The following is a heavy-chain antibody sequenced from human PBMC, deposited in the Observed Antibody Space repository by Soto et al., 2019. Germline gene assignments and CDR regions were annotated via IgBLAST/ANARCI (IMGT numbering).Heavy chain of an antibody. Sequence: QVQLQESGPGLVKPSQTLSLTCSVSGGSISSGAYYWSWIRQVPGKGLEWIGFISYSGSSSYNPSLKIRVTISVDTSKNKFSRKLNSVTAADSAVYFCARGVLVWGQGTLVTVSS. CDR2: ISYSGSS. D-gene: IGHD3-16*01. CDR1: GGSISSGAYY. V-gene: IGHV4-31*03. CDR3: ARGVLV. J-gene: IGHJ4*02.